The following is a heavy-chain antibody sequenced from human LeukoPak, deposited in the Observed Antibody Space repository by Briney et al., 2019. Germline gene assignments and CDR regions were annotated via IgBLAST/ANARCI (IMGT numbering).Heavy chain of an antibody. Sequence: GGSLRLSCAASGFTFDDYGMSWVRQAPGKGLEWVSGIRWNSGSIGYADSVKGRFTISRDNAKNSLYLQMNSLRAEDMALYYCAKGSYDSSGYYNFDYWGQGTLVTVSS. CDR2: IRWNSGSI. V-gene: IGHV3-9*03. CDR3: AKGSYDSSGYYNFDY. J-gene: IGHJ4*02. CDR1: GFTFDDYG. D-gene: IGHD3-22*01.